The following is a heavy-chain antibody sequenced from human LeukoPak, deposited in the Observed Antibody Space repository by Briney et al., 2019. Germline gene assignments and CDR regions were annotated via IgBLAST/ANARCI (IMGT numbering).Heavy chain of an antibody. Sequence: GRSLRLSCAASGFSFSSYGMHWVRQAPGKGLEWVAVISHDRTNEYYADSVKGRFTISRDNSKNTLYLQLNSLRTEDTAVYYCARDAGTWGYGYNFDYWGQGTLVSVSS. D-gene: IGHD7-27*01. CDR3: ARDAGTWGYGYNFDY. J-gene: IGHJ4*02. V-gene: IGHV3-30*03. CDR1: GFSFSSYG. CDR2: ISHDRTNE.